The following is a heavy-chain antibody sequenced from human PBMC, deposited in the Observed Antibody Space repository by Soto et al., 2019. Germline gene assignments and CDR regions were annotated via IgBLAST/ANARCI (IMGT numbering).Heavy chain of an antibody. J-gene: IGHJ4*02. CDR2: ISWDGGST. V-gene: IGHV3-43*01. D-gene: IGHD3-3*01. CDR1: GFTFDDYT. Sequence: GGSLRLSCAASGFTFDDYTMHWVRQAPGKGLEWVSLISWDGGSTYYADSVKGRFTISRDNSKNSLYLQMNSLRTEDTALYYCAKDSRRFWSGYYWDYWGQGTLVTVSS. CDR3: AKDSRRFWSGYYWDY.